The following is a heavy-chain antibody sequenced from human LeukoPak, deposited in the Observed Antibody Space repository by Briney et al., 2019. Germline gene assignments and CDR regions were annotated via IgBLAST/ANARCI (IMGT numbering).Heavy chain of an antibody. CDR3: AKGGWELLDYYGMDV. Sequence: GGSLRLSCAASGFTFSSYGMHWVRQAPGKGLEWVAVISYDGSNKYYADSVKGRFTISRDNSKNTLYLQMNSLRAEDTAVYYCAKGGWELLDYYGMDVWGQGTTVTVSS. D-gene: IGHD1-26*01. CDR2: ISYDGSNK. V-gene: IGHV3-30*18. CDR1: GFTFSSYG. J-gene: IGHJ6*02.